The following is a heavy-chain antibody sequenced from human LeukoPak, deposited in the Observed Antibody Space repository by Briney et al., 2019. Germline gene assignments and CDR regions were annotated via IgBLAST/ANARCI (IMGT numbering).Heavy chain of an antibody. D-gene: IGHD5-12*01. Sequence: GGSLRLSCAASGITFSSLWLTGFRRAPGKGLEWVADIRQDGSEEHYVASVKGRFTISRDSTSLYLQMNSLRAEDTAVYYCASPLSGYDYGYWGQGTLVTVSS. CDR2: IRQDGSEE. CDR3: ASPLSGYDYGY. J-gene: IGHJ4*01. V-gene: IGHV3-7*01. CDR1: GITFSSLW.